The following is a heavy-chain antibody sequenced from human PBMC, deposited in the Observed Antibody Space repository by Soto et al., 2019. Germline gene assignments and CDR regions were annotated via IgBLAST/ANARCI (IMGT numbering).Heavy chain of an antibody. V-gene: IGHV1-69*01. Sequence: QVQLVQSGAEVKKPGSSVKVSCKASGGTFSSYAISWVRQAPGQGLEWMGGIIPIFGTANYAQKFQGRVTITADESTSTAYMELSSLRSEDTAVYYCARDMRYYYDSSDYYYGNWFDPWGQGTLVTVSS. D-gene: IGHD3-22*01. J-gene: IGHJ5*02. CDR1: GGTFSSYA. CDR2: IIPIFGTA. CDR3: ARDMRYYYDSSDYYYGNWFDP.